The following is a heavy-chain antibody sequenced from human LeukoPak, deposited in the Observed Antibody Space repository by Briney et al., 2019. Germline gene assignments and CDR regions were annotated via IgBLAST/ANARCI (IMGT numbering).Heavy chain of an antibody. D-gene: IGHD3-22*01. CDR3: AKGGYYYDSSGYYAQYFQH. CDR1: GFTFDDYA. V-gene: IGHV3-9*01. CDR2: ISWNSGSI. Sequence: PGRSLRLSCAAPGFTFDDYAMHWVRQAPGKGLEWVSGISWNSGSIGYADSVKGRFTISRDNAKNSLYLQMNSLRAEDTALYYCAKGGYYYDSSGYYAQYFQHWGQGTLVTVSS. J-gene: IGHJ1*01.